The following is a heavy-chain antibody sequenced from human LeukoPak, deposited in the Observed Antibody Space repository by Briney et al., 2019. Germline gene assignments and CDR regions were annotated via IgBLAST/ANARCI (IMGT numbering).Heavy chain of an antibody. Sequence: GGSLRLSCAASGFTFSDYYMSWIRQAPGKGLEWVSYISSSSSTIYYADSVKGRFTISRDNAKNSLYLQMNSLRAEDTAVYYCARVDRLLWFGELLGGDDYWGQGTLVTVSS. D-gene: IGHD3-10*01. CDR1: GFTFSDYY. J-gene: IGHJ4*02. CDR2: ISSSSSTI. V-gene: IGHV3-11*04. CDR3: ARVDRLLWFGELLGGDDY.